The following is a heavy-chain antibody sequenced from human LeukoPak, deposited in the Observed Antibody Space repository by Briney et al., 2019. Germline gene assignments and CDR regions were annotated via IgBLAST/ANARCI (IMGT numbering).Heavy chain of an antibody. CDR1: GFTFSSYA. CDR2: ISGSGGST. CDR3: AKDNVASDFDN. J-gene: IGHJ4*02. D-gene: IGHD5-12*01. Sequence: GGSLRLSCAASGFTFSSYAMSWVRQAPGKGLEWVSAISGSGGSTYYAGSVKGRFTISRDNSKNTLYLQMNGLRAEDTAVYYCAKDNVASDFDNWGQGTLVTVSS. V-gene: IGHV3-23*01.